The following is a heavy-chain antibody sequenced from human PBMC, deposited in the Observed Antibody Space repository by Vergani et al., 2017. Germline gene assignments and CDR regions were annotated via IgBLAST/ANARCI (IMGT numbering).Heavy chain of an antibody. CDR1: GGSLSGYY. CDR2: VEDSGYF. Sequence: QVQLQESGPGLVRPSETLSLTCTVSGGSLSGYYWNWIRPTPGEGLEWIGYVEDSGYFNYNPSLKTRFSMSSDTSNNQFSLMLSSVTVADTAVYYCARSIVSRNPPDYFDNWGQGTLVTVSS. CDR3: ARSIVSRNPPDYFDN. V-gene: IGHV4-59*01. D-gene: IGHD1-14*01. J-gene: IGHJ4*02.